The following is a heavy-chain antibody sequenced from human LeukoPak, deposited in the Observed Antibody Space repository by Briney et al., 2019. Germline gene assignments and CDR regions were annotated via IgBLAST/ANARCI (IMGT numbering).Heavy chain of an antibody. CDR2: IYYSGST. Sequence: SEALSLTCTVSGGSISSHYWSWVRQPPGKGLEWIGYIYYSGSTNYNPSLKSRVTISVDTSKNQFSLKLSSVTAADTAVYYCARVESGPYYYYYMDVWGKGTTVTVSS. V-gene: IGHV4-59*11. J-gene: IGHJ6*03. CDR3: ARVESGPYYYYYMDV. D-gene: IGHD1-1*01. CDR1: GGSISSHY.